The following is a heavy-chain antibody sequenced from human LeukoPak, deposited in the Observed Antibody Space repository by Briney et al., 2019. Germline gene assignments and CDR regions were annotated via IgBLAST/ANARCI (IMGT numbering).Heavy chain of an antibody. J-gene: IGHJ4*02. CDR3: AVVVVEEGDY. Sequence: GGSLRLSCAASGVTFSSYSMNWVREAPGKGLEWVSYISSSSSTIYYADSVKGRFTISRDNAKNSLYLQMNSLRDEDTAVYYCAVVVVEEGDYLGQGTLVTVSS. V-gene: IGHV3-48*02. CDR2: ISSSSSTI. CDR1: GVTFSSYS. D-gene: IGHD2-15*01.